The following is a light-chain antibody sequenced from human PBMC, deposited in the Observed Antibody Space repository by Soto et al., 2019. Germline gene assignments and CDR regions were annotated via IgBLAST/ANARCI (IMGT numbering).Light chain of an antibody. V-gene: IGLV2-14*01. Sequence: QSALTQPASVSGSPGQSITISCPGTAMDVGGYNYVSWYQQHPGKAPKLMIYDVSNRPSGVSNRFSGSKSGNTASLTISGLQAEDEADYYCSSYTSSSTLYVFGTGTKLTVL. J-gene: IGLJ1*01. CDR3: SSYTSSSTLYV. CDR1: AMDVGGYNY. CDR2: DVS.